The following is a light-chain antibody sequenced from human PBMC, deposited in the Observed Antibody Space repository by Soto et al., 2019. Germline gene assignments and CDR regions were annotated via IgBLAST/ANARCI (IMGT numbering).Light chain of an antibody. J-gene: IGLJ2*01. Sequence: QAVVTQEPSLTVSPGGTVTVTCGSSTGAVTSGHYPYWFQQKPGQAPRTLIYDTSNKHSWTPARFSGSLLGGKATLTLSGAQPEDEADYYCLLSYRGAGEVFGGGTKLTVL. V-gene: IGLV7-46*01. CDR2: DTS. CDR1: TGAVTSGHY. CDR3: LLSYRGAGEV.